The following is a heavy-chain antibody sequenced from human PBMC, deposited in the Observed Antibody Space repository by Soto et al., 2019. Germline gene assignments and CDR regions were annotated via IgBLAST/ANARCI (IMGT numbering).Heavy chain of an antibody. J-gene: IGHJ4*02. Sequence: GGSLRLSCAASGFTFSSYAMSWVRQAPGKGLEWVSAISGSGGSTFNADSVKGRFTISRDNSKNTLYLQMNSLRAEDTAVYYCATEKYYYDTGGYYYWGQGTLVTVSS. D-gene: IGHD3-22*01. CDR3: ATEKYYYDTGGYYY. CDR2: ISGSGGST. CDR1: GFTFSSYA. V-gene: IGHV3-23*01.